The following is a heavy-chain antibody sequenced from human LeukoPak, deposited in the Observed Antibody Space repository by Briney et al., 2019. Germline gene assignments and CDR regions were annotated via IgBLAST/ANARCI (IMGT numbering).Heavy chain of an antibody. Sequence: SETLSLTCTVSGGSISSSSYYWGWIRQPPGKGLEWIGSIYYSGSTYYNPSLKSRVTISVDTSKNQFSLKLSSVTAADTAVYCCARSSSSWYGDYFDYWGQGTLVTVSS. CDR1: GGSISSSSYY. D-gene: IGHD6-13*01. J-gene: IGHJ4*02. CDR3: ARSSSSWYGDYFDY. CDR2: IYYSGST. V-gene: IGHV4-39*01.